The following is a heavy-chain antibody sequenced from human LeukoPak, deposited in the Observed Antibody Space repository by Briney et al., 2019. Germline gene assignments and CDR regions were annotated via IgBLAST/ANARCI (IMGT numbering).Heavy chain of an antibody. CDR3: ARVSGHGSYYVFDI. Sequence: ASVKVSCKASGYTFTGYYMHWVRQAPGQGLEWMGWINPNSGGTNYAQKFQGRVTMTRDTSISTAYMELSRLRSDDTAVYYCARVSGHGSYYVFDIWGQGTMVTVSS. CDR2: INPNSGGT. CDR1: GYTFTGYY. J-gene: IGHJ3*02. V-gene: IGHV1-2*02. D-gene: IGHD1-26*01.